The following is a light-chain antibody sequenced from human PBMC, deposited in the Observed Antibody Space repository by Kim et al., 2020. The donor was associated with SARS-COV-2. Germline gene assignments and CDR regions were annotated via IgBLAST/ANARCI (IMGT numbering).Light chain of an antibody. Sequence: GQGVPISVSCSSSNVGRHFVNWYQQLPGAAPKVFIYNDNQRPSGVRDRFSGSRSGASASLAISGLQSEDEADYYCATWDVTLNGWVFGGGTQLTVL. CDR1: SSNVGRHF. CDR3: ATWDVTLNGWV. V-gene: IGLV1-44*01. J-gene: IGLJ3*02. CDR2: NDN.